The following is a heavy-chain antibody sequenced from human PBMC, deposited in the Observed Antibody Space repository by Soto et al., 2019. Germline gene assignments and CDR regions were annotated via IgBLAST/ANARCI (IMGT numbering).Heavy chain of an antibody. CDR3: ARQTKPDAFDI. J-gene: IGHJ3*02. V-gene: IGHV1-18*01. CDR1: GYTFTRYG. Sequence: APGKVSCKASGYTFTRYGMSWVRQAPGQGLEWMGWISAYNGNTNYTQKLQGRVTMTTDTSKSTAYMELRSLRSDDTAVYYCARQTKPDAFDIWGQGTMVTVSS. D-gene: IGHD2-8*01. CDR2: ISAYNGNT.